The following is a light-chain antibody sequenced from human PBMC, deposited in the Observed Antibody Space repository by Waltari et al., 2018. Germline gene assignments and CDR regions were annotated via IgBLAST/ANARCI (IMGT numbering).Light chain of an antibody. CDR3: SSYAGSNNPL. J-gene: IGLJ2*01. CDR1: SSDVGGYTY. V-gene: IGLV2-8*01. Sequence: QSALTPPPSASGSPGQSVTISCTGTSSDVGGYTYVSWYQQPPGKAPKLMISEVSKRPSGVPDRFSGSKSGNTASLTVSGLQAEDEADYYCSSYAGSNNPLFGGGTKLTVL. CDR2: EVS.